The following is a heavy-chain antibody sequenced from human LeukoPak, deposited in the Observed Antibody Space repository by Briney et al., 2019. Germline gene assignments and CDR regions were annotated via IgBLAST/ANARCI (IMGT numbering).Heavy chain of an antibody. Sequence: SETLSLTCTVSGGSISSYSWSWTRQPPGKGLEWIGYIYYSGSTNYNPSLKSRVTISVDTSKDQFSLKLSSVTAADTAVYYCARDSQVVDGFDIWGQGTMVTVSS. CDR3: ARDSQVVDGFDI. D-gene: IGHD2-21*01. J-gene: IGHJ3*02. CDR2: IYYSGST. V-gene: IGHV4-59*01. CDR1: GGSISSYS.